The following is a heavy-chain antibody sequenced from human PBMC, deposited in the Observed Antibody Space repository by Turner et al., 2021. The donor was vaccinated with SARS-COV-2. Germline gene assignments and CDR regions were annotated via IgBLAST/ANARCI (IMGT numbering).Heavy chain of an antibody. V-gene: IGHV3-66*01. CDR1: GFTFSSYA. CDR3: ASFVGEGP. CDR2: IYSGGST. Sequence: EVQLLESGGGLVQPGGSLRLSCAASGFTFSSYAMSWVRQAPGKGLEWVSVIYSGGSTYYADSVKGRFTISRDNSKNTLYLQMNSLRAEDTAVYYCASFVGEGPWGQGTLVTVSS. J-gene: IGHJ4*02. D-gene: IGHD3-16*01.